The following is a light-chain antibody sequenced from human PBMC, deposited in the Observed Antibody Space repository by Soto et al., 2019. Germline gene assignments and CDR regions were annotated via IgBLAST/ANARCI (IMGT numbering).Light chain of an antibody. Sequence: QSVLTQSPSASGTPGQTVSISCSGSSSNIGSNTVNWYQQLPGTAPKLLIFSNNQRPSGVPDRFSGSRSGTSASLSISGLHSEDDADYYCAAWDDSLNGLVFGGGTQLTVL. CDR3: AAWDDSLNGLV. J-gene: IGLJ7*01. CDR2: SNN. V-gene: IGLV1-44*01. CDR1: SSNIGSNT.